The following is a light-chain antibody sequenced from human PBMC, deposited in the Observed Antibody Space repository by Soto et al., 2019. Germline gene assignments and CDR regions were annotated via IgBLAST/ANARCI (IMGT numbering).Light chain of an antibody. CDR1: SSNIGSNT. CDR3: SSWDDNLDAEV. J-gene: IGLJ1*01. Sequence: QSVLTQPPSASGTPGQRVTISCSGSSSNIGSNTVNWYQQLPGTAPKLLIYTNDQRPSGVPDRFSGSKSGTSASLAISVLQFEDEADYHCSSWDDNLDAEVFGAGTKVTVL. V-gene: IGLV1-44*01. CDR2: TND.